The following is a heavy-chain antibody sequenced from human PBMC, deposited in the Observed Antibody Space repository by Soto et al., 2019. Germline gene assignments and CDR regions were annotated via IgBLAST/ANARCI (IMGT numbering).Heavy chain of an antibody. V-gene: IGHV3-23*01. J-gene: IGHJ4*02. CDR1: GFIFKAFA. Sequence: EVQLFESGGGLVEPGESLRLSCSASGFIFKAFAMSWVRQAPGKGLEWVSTITTSVDRTYSADSVGGRFTISRDNSANNLFLQMSSLRGDAMATYYCTKGDSSGYFDPSAGYSPPDYWGQGTLVTVSS. D-gene: IGHD2-15*01. CDR3: TKGDSSGYFDPSAGYSPPDY. CDR2: ITTSVDRT.